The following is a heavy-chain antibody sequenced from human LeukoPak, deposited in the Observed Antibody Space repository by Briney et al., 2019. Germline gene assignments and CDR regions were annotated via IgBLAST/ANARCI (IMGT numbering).Heavy chain of an antibody. J-gene: IGHJ3*02. Sequence: GGSLRLSCAASGFTFSSYWMHWVRQAPGKGLEWVSGIHWNNDIIDYADSVKGRFTISRDNARNSLYLQMNSLRTEDTALYYCAKSIPFDIWGQGTWVIVSS. CDR1: GFTFSSYW. V-gene: IGHV3-9*01. CDR3: AKSIPFDI. CDR2: IHWNNDII.